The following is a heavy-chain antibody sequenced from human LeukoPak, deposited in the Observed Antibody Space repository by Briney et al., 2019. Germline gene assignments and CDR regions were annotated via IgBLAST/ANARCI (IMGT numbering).Heavy chain of an antibody. Sequence: PGGSLRLSCAASGLSFSRFAMSRVRQAPGKGLEWVSTISGSGDTTYYADSVKGRFTISRDNLKNTLYVQMNSLRVEDTAVYYCAKGHSAHGTGFDYWGQGTLVIVSS. CDR3: AKGHSAHGTGFDY. V-gene: IGHV3-23*01. CDR1: GLSFSRFA. CDR2: ISGSGDTT. J-gene: IGHJ4*02. D-gene: IGHD1-1*01.